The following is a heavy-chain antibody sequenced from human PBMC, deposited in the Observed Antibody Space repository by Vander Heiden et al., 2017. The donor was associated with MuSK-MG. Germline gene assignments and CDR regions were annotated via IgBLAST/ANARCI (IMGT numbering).Heavy chain of an antibody. V-gene: IGHV5-51*01. Sequence: EVQLVQSGAEVKKPGESLKISCKGSGYSFTSYWIGWVRQRPGKGLEWMGSIYTGDSDTRYSPSCQGQVTISADKSISTADLKWSSMKASETARYYCARDPTGSGPGGDAFDIWGQGTMVTVYS. CDR1: GYSFTSYW. J-gene: IGHJ3*02. D-gene: IGHD6-25*01. CDR2: IYTGDSDT. CDR3: ARDPTGSGPGGDAFDI.